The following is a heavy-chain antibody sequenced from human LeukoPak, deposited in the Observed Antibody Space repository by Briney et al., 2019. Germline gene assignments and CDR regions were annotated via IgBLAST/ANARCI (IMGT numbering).Heavy chain of an antibody. CDR2: IKGDGRTK. CDR1: GFTFSNYW. CDR3: AKDRVPTAITRDAFDI. V-gene: IGHV3-7*03. J-gene: IGHJ3*02. D-gene: IGHD5-24*01. Sequence: GGSLRLSCAATGFTFSNYWMTWVRQAPGKGLEWVANIKGDGRTKYHVDSVKGRFTISRDNSKNTLYLQMNSLRAEDTAVYYCAKDRVPTAITRDAFDIWGQGTMVTVSS.